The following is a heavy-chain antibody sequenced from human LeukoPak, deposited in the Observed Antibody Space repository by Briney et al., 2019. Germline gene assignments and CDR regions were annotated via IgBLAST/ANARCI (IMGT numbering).Heavy chain of an antibody. J-gene: IGHJ5*02. Sequence: ASVRVSCKASGYTFTSYDINWVRQATGQGLEWMGWMNPNSGNTGYAQKFQGRVTLTTDTSTYTAYMELTSLRSDDTAVYFCAKDILLPLSVPDPWGQGTLVTVSS. CDR2: MNPNSGNT. CDR1: GYTFTSYD. V-gene: IGHV1-8*01. CDR3: AKDILLPLSVPDP. D-gene: IGHD1-14*01.